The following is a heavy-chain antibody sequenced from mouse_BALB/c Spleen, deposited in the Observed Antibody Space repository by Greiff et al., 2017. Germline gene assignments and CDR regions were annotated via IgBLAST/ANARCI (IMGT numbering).Heavy chain of an antibody. J-gene: IGHJ2*01. Sequence: QVQLQQPGAELVRPGASVKLSCKASGYTFTSYGINWVKQRPGQGLEWIGNIYPSDSYTNYNQKFKDKATLTVDKSSSTAYMQLSSPTSEDSAVYYCTRGENLDYWGQGTTLTVSS. CDR1: GYTFTSYG. CDR3: TRGENLDY. CDR2: IYPSDSYT. V-gene: IGHV1-69*02.